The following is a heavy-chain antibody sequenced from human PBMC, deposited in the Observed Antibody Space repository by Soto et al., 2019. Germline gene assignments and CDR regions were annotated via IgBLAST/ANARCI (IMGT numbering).Heavy chain of an antibody. J-gene: IGHJ6*02. V-gene: IGHV4-59*08. D-gene: IGHD3-10*01. CDR1: GGSISSYY. Sequence: QVQLQESGPGLVKPSETLSLSCTVSGGSISSYYWSWFRQSPGKRMEWIGYVHHSWGSSYNPSLRSRVATSPATTKSQFSLKVTSVNATDTAVYYCARQGFGPLHGLVDVWGQGTTVTVSS. CDR2: VHHSWGS. CDR3: ARQGFGPLHGLVDV.